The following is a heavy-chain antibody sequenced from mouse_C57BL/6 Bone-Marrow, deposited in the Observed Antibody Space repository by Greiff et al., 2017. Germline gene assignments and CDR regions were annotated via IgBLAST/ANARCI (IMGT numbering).Heavy chain of an antibody. D-gene: IGHD4-1*01. CDR3: TRKGLGAMDY. J-gene: IGHJ4*01. Sequence: EVMLVESGVGLVKPGGSLKLSCAASGFTFSSSAMSWVRQTPEKRLEWVAYISSGGDYIYYADTVKGRFTISRENARNTLYLQMSSLKSDDTAMYYCTRKGLGAMDYWGQGTAVTGSS. CDR2: ISSGGDYI. V-gene: IGHV5-9-1*02. CDR1: GFTFSSSA.